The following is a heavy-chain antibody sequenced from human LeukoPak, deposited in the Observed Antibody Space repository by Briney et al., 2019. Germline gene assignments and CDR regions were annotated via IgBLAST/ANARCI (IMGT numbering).Heavy chain of an antibody. CDR1: GGSISSSSYN. CDR2: IYYSGTT. CDR3: ARDRGQRSTGTSRFDP. Sequence: SETLSLTCIVSGGSISSSSYNWAWIRQPPGKGLEWIGSIYYSGTTYYNPSLKSRLTISVDTSKNQFSLKLSSVTAADTAVYYCARDRGQRSTGTSRFDPWGQGTLVTVSS. J-gene: IGHJ5*02. D-gene: IGHD1-1*01. V-gene: IGHV4-39*07.